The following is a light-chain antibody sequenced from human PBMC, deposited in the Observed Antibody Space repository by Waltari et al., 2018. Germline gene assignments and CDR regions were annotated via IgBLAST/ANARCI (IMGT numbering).Light chain of an antibody. CDR3: QQYNNRRT. CDR1: QSVGTD. CDR2: GAS. J-gene: IGKJ1*01. Sequence: EIVMTQSPVTLSVSPGERATLSFRASQSVGTDLAWYQQKPGQAPRLLIYGASTRVTGIPARFSGSGSGTQFTLTISSLQSEDFAVYYCQQYNNRRTFGQGTKVEI. V-gene: IGKV3-15*01.